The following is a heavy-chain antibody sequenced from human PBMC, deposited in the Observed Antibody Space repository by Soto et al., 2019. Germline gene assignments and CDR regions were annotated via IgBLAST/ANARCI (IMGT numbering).Heavy chain of an antibody. CDR3: ARDLGGYMDV. V-gene: IGHV6-1*01. J-gene: IGHJ6*02. D-gene: IGHD6-25*01. Sequence: SQTLSLTCVISGDSVLTNSAAAWNWIRQSPSRGLEWLGRTFYRSKWYNDYASSVKSRININPDTTKNQFSLQLNSVTPEDTAVYYCARDLGGYMDVWGQGTTVTVSS. CDR2: TFYRSKWYN. CDR1: GDSVLTNSAAA.